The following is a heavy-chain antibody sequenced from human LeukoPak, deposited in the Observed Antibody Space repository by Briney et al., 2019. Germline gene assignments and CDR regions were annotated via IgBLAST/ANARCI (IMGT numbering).Heavy chain of an antibody. Sequence: GSLRLSCAASGFTFSSYSMNWVRQAPGKGLEWVSYISSSSSTIYYADSVKGRFTISRDNAKNSLYLQMNSLRAEDTAVYYCARTGYSSSWYPSIGEYFQHWGQGTLVTVSS. D-gene: IGHD6-13*01. CDR1: GFTFSSYS. CDR3: ARTGYSSSWYPSIGEYFQH. V-gene: IGHV3-48*01. J-gene: IGHJ1*01. CDR2: ISSSSSTI.